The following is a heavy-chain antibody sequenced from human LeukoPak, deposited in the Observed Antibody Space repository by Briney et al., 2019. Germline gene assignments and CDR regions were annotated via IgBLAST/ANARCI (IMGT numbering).Heavy chain of an antibody. CDR3: ARDRGGNGFDV. V-gene: IGHV1-69*01. CDR2: IIPNFNTA. J-gene: IGHJ3*01. D-gene: IGHD3-16*01. CDR1: GGTFSSYA. Sequence: SVKVSCKASGGTFSSYAISWVRQAPGQGLEWMGGIIPNFNTANYAEKFQDRVTITADESTATAYMELSSLTSEDTAIFYCARDRGGNGFDVWGQGTLVTVSS.